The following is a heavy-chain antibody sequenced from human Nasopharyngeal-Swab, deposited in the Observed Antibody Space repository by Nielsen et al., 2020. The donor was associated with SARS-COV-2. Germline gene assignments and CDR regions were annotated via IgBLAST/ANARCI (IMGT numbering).Heavy chain of an antibody. V-gene: IGHV3-30*18. J-gene: IGHJ6*03. CDR2: ISYDGSNK. Sequence: GESLKISCAASGFTFSSYGMHWVRQAPGKGLEWVAVISYDGSNKYYADSVKGRFTISRDNSKNTLYLQMNSLRAEDTAVYYCAKDITGYSSGWFYYYYYMDVCGKGTTVTVSS. CDR1: GFTFSSYG. CDR3: AKDITGYSSGWFYYYYYMDV. D-gene: IGHD6-19*01.